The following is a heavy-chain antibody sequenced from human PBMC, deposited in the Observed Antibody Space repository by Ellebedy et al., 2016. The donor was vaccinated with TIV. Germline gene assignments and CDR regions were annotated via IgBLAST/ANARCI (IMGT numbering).Heavy chain of an antibody. V-gene: IGHV1-18*04. CDR3: ARVGWGYTGGEDN. CDR1: GFTFTSFG. J-gene: IGHJ4*02. CDR2: IAVYNGNT. D-gene: IGHD2-8*02. Sequence: ASVKVSCKASGFTFTSFGISWVRQAPGQGLEWMGWIAVYNGNTNYAHNLQGRVAMTTDTSTRTAYMELRSLRHDVTAFYYCARVGWGYTGGEDNWGQGTLVTVSS.